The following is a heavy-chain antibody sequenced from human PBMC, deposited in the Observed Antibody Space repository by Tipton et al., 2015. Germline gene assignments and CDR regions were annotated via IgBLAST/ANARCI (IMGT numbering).Heavy chain of an antibody. CDR2: IFQSGST. D-gene: IGHD5-18*01. Sequence: TLSLTCAVFGDSISSRSWFTWVRQPPGKGLEWIGEIFQSGSTNYNPSLKSRVTISVDRSRNNFSLNLTSVTAADTAVYYCARLKRGYTSGSYYFDYWGQGTLVTVSS. J-gene: IGHJ4*02. CDR3: ARLKRGYTSGSYYFDY. V-gene: IGHV4-4*02. CDR1: GDSISSRSW.